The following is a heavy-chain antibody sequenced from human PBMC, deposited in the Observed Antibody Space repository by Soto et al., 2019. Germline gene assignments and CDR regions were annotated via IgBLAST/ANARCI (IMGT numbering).Heavy chain of an antibody. D-gene: IGHD5-18*01. CDR3: TRTSMQSRGYSYGHGGMDV. CDR1: GYSFTSYW. CDR2: IDPSDSYT. V-gene: IGHV5-10-1*01. Sequence: GESLKISCKGSGYSFTSYWISWVRQMPGKGLEWMGRIDPSDSYTNYSPSFQGHVTISADKSISTAYLQWSSLKASDTAMYYCTRTSMQSRGYSYGHGGMDVWGQGTTATVSS. J-gene: IGHJ6*02.